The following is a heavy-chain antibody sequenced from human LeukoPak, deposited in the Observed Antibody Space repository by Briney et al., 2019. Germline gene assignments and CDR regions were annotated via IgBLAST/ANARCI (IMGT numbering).Heavy chain of an antibody. D-gene: IGHD3-22*01. Sequence: PSETLSLTCTVSGGSISSSSYYWGWIRQPPGKGLEWIGSIYYSGSTYYNPSLKSRVTISVDTSENQFSLKLSSVTAADTAVYYCAKDDSSGYYNYWGQGTLVTVSS. CDR2: IYYSGST. CDR3: AKDDSSGYYNY. CDR1: GGSISSSSYY. J-gene: IGHJ4*02. V-gene: IGHV4-39*01.